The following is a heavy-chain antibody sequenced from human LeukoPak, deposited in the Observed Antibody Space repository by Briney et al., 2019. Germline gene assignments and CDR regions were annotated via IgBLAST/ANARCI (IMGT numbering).Heavy chain of an antibody. CDR1: GFTFDDYA. D-gene: IGHD6-13*01. CDR2: ISGDGGST. J-gene: IGHJ4*02. V-gene: IGHV3-43*02. CDR3: AETPEQRAAASY. Sequence: GGSLRLSCAASGFTFDDYAMHWVRQAPGKGLEWVSLISGDGGSTYYADSVKGRFTISRDNSKNSLYLQMNSLRTEDTALYYCAETPEQRAAASYWGQGTLVTVSS.